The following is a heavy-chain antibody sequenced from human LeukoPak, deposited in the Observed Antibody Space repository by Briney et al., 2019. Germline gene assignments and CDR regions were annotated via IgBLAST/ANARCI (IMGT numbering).Heavy chain of an antibody. Sequence: PGGSLRLSCAASGFTFSSYAMSWVRQAPGKGLEWVSSISSSSGYIYYADSVKGRFTISRDNAKNSLYLQMNSLRAEDTAVYYCARDRASGYDTFDYWGQGTLVTVSS. J-gene: IGHJ4*02. CDR1: GFTFSSYA. D-gene: IGHD5-12*01. CDR2: ISSSSGYI. CDR3: ARDRASGYDTFDY. V-gene: IGHV3-21*06.